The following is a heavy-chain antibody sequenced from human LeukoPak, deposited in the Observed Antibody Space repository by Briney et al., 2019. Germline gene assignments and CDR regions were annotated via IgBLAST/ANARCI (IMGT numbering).Heavy chain of an antibody. CDR1: GYTFTGYY. CDR3: ARATYYGSGSYYIPRPFDI. J-gene: IGHJ3*02. Sequence: ASVKVSCKASGYTFTGYYMHWVRQAPGQGLEWMGWINPNSGGTNYAQKFQGRVTMTRDTSISTAYMELSRLRSDDTAVYYCARATYYGSGSYYIPRPFDIWGPGTMVDVSS. V-gene: IGHV1-2*02. CDR2: INPNSGGT. D-gene: IGHD3-10*01.